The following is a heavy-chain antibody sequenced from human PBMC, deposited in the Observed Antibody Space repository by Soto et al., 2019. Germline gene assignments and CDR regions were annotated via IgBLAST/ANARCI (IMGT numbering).Heavy chain of an antibody. D-gene: IGHD3-22*01. CDR2: IYYSGST. J-gene: IGHJ4*02. V-gene: IGHV4-30-4*01. Sequence: VAGGKSVGLGDCWSRKSQPPGKGLEWIGYIYYSGSTYYNPSLKSRVTISVDTSKNQFSLKLSSVTAADTAVYYCARDRLYYDSSGYYPQPGRSYYFDYSGQAT. CDR1: GGKSVGLGDC. CDR3: ARDRLYYDSSGYYPQPGRSYYFDY.